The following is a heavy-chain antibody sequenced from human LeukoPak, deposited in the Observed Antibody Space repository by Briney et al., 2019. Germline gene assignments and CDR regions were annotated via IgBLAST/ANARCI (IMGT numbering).Heavy chain of an antibody. Sequence: PSETLSLTCTVSGGSVSSGSYYWSWLRQPPGTGLEWIGYIYYSGSTNYNPSLKSRVTISVDTSKNQFSLKLSSVTAADTAVYYCARVCFIRDIVVVPAAIWFDPWGQGTLVTVSS. CDR3: ARVCFIRDIVVVPAAIWFDP. CDR1: GGSVSSGSYY. D-gene: IGHD2-2*01. V-gene: IGHV4-61*01. CDR2: IYYSGST. J-gene: IGHJ5*02.